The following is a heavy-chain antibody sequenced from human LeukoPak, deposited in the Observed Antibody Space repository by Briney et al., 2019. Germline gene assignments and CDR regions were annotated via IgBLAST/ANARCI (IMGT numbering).Heavy chain of an antibody. D-gene: IGHD2-15*01. V-gene: IGHV4-59*12. CDR1: GGSISSYY. J-gene: IGHJ4*02. CDR3: ARGVVVVVAATGFYFDY. Sequence: PSETLSLTCTVSGGSISSYYWSWIRQPPGKGLEWIGYIYYSGSTNYNPSLKSRVTISVDRSKNQFSLNLSSVTAADTAVYYCARGVVVVVAATGFYFDYWGQGTLVTVSS. CDR2: IYYSGST.